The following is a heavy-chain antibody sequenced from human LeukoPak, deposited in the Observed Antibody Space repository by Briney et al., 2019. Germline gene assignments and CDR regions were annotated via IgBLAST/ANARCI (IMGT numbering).Heavy chain of an antibody. CDR1: GYTFTGYY. J-gene: IGHJ5*02. CDR2: INPNSGGT. CDR3: ARTLTYSGSYFNWFDP. D-gene: IGHD1-26*01. Sequence: ASVKVSCKASGYTFTGYYMHWVRQAPGQGLEWMGRINPNSGGTNYAQKFQGRVTMTRDTSISTAYMELSRLRSDDTAVYYCARTLTYSGSYFNWFDPWGQGTLVTVSS. V-gene: IGHV1-2*06.